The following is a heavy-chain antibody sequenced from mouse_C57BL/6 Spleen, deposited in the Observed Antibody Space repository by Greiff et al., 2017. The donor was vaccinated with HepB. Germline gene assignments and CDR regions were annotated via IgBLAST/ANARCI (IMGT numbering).Heavy chain of an antibody. D-gene: IGHD1-1*01. CDR3: AIYYYGSSYGDY. CDR2: IDPSDSYT. V-gene: IGHV1-50*01. Sequence: QVQLKQPGAELVKPGASVKLSCKASGYTFTSYWMQWVKQRPGQGLEWIGEIDPSDSYTNYNQKFKGKATLTVDTSSSTAYMQLSSLTSEDSAVYYCAIYYYGSSYGDYWGQGTTLTVSS. CDR1: GYTFTSYW. J-gene: IGHJ2*01.